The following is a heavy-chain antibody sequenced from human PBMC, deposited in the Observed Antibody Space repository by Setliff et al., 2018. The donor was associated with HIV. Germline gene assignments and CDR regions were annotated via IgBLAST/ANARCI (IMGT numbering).Heavy chain of an antibody. CDR3: ARGALVPAAIGAYYYYMDV. CDR1: GYTFTSYT. CDR2: INTNTGNP. J-gene: IGHJ6*03. D-gene: IGHD2-2*01. V-gene: IGHV7-4-1*02. Sequence: ASVKVSCKASGYTFTSYTMNWVRQAPGQGLEWMGWINTNTGNPTYAPGFTGRFVFSLDTSVSTAYLQISSLKAEDTVVYYCARGALVPAAIGAYYYYMDVWGGGTTVTVSS.